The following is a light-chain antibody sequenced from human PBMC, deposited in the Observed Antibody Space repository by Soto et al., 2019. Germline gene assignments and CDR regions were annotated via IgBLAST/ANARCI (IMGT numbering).Light chain of an antibody. CDR1: SSDVGGYNY. CDR3: CSYAGSYSYV. Sequence: QSALTQPRSVSGSPGQSVAISCTGTSSDVGGYNYVSWFQQHPGKVPKLIISDVNKRPSGVPDRFAGSKSGNTASLTISGLQAEDEADYYCCSYAGSYSYVFGTVTKVTV. CDR2: DVN. V-gene: IGLV2-11*01. J-gene: IGLJ1*01.